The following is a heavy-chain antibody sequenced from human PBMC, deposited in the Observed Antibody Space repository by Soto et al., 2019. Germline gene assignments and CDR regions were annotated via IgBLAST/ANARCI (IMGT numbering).Heavy chain of an antibody. Sequence: SETLSLSCSVSGGSISSGVYYWSWIRRHPGKGLEWIGYIYYSGSTYYNPSLKSRVTISVDTSKNQFSLKLSSVTAADTAVYYCARASTILSDYYDSSGYAASNWFDPWGQGTLVTV. J-gene: IGHJ5*02. V-gene: IGHV4-31*03. CDR3: ARASTILSDYYDSSGYAASNWFDP. CDR1: GGSISSGVYY. D-gene: IGHD3-22*01. CDR2: IYYSGST.